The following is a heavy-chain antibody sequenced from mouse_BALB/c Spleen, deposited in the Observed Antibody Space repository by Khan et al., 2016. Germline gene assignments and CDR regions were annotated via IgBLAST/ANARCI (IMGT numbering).Heavy chain of an antibody. Sequence: QVQLKQSGAELARPGASVKMSCKASGYTFTSYTMHWVKQRPGQGLEWIGCINPSSGYTNYNQKFKDKATLTADKSSSTAYMQLSSLTSEDSAVYYCARDSYYGNYFDYWGQGTTLTVSS. CDR3: ARDSYYGNYFDY. CDR2: INPSSGYT. V-gene: IGHV1-4*01. CDR1: GYTFTSYT. J-gene: IGHJ2*01. D-gene: IGHD2-10*01.